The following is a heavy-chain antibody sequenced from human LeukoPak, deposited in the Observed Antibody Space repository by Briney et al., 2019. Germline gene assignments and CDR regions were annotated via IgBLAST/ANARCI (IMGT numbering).Heavy chain of an antibody. CDR3: ARRLTQYDCFDP. V-gene: IGHV6-1*01. CDR2: TYYRSTWYN. J-gene: IGHJ5*02. D-gene: IGHD2-2*01. CDR1: GDSVSSNSVT. Sequence: SQTLSLTSAISGDSVSSNSVTWNWIRQSPSRGFEWLGRTYYRSTWYNDYAVSVRGRITVNPDTSKNQFSLHLNSVTPEDTAVYYCARRLTQYDCFDPWGQGILVTVSS.